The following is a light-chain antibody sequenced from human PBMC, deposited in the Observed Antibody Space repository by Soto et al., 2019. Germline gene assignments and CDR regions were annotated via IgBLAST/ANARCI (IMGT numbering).Light chain of an antibody. CDR1: QSVSNNY. J-gene: IGKJ1*01. Sequence: EIGLAQSPGTLSLSPGERATLSCRASQSVSNNYLAWYQQKPGQAPRLLIYGASNRATGIPDRFSGSGSGTDFTLTISRLEPADFAVYYCQQYCSSGTFGQGPKVEIK. V-gene: IGKV3-20*01. CDR3: QQYCSSGT. CDR2: GAS.